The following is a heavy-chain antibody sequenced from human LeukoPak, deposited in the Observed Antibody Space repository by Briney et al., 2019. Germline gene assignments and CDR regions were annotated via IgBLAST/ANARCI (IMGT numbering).Heavy chain of an antibody. CDR2: INANSGDT. CDR1: GFTFTGYY. CDR3: ARDISSSGCIEI. V-gene: IGHV1-2*02. J-gene: IGHJ4*02. Sequence: ASVKVSCQTSGFTFTGYYIHWVRQAPGQGLEWVGWINANSGDTKYAQKFQDRVTMTRDTTITTAYMELNRLRSDDTAVYYCARDISSSGCIEIWGQGTLVTVPS. D-gene: IGHD6-13*01.